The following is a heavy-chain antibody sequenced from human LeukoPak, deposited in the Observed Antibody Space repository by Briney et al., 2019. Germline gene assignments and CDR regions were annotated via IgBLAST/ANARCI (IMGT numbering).Heavy chain of an antibody. CDR2: IKQDGSEK. CDR3: ARNFAIDY. CDR1: GFTFRSYW. Sequence: PGGSLRLSCAASGFTFRSYWMTWVRQAPGKGLEWVANIKQDGSEKYYVDSVKGRFTISRDNAKNSLYLQMNSLRAEDTAVYYCARNFAIDYWGQGTLVTVSS. D-gene: IGHD3-9*01. V-gene: IGHV3-7*01. J-gene: IGHJ4*02.